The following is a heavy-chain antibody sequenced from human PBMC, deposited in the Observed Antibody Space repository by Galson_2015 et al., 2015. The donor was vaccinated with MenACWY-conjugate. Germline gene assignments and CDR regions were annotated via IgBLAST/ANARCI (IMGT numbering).Heavy chain of an antibody. J-gene: IGHJ2*01. V-gene: IGHV4-59*01. Sequence: SETLSLTCIVSGGSIGSYHWTWIRQPPGKGLEWIGYIYNSGTTNYNLSLKSRVTISVDTSRNQFSLNLRSVTAADTAPYYCARTALGVYWYFDLWGRGTLVAVSS. CDR3: ARTALGVYWYFDL. CDR1: GGSIGSYH. CDR2: IYNSGTT. D-gene: IGHD1-26*01.